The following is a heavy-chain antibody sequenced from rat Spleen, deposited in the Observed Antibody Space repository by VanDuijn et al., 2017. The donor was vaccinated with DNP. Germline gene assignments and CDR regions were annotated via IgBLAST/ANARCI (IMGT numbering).Heavy chain of an antibody. Sequence: EVQLVETGGDLVPPGRSLKLSCVASGFTFSSYWMFWIRQAPGKGLEWVASINPDGGNTYCQDSVKGRFTISRDNAENTVYLQMNSLRSEDTATYYCTKXLQWYAMXXWGQGTXVTVSS. D-gene: IGHD1-1*01. CDR2: INPDGGNT. CDR1: GFTFSSYW. CDR3: TKXLQWYAMXX. J-gene: IGHJ4*01. V-gene: IGHV5-58*01.